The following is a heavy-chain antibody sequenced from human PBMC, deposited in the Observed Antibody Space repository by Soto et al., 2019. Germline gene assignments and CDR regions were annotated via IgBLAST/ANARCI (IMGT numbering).Heavy chain of an antibody. CDR3: AKATATGGGAFDI. D-gene: IGHD2-8*02. CDR2: ILVDGRT. J-gene: IGHJ3*02. CDR1: GYICYSYD. Sequence: GSTRISCAASGYICYSYDMAWVRQDPGKGLEWVSTILVDGRTFYVDSVKGRFTISRDSSKNTVYLQMNSLTAGDTALYYCAKATATGGGAFDICGQGTMVTVSS. V-gene: IGHV3-23*01.